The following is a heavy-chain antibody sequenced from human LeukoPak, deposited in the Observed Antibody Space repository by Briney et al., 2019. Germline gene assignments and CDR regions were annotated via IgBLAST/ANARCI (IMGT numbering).Heavy chain of an antibody. D-gene: IGHD5-12*01. J-gene: IGHJ4*02. CDR1: GGSISSGGYS. CDR3: ARHVGSISGYGLVY. Sequence: SETLSLTCAVSGGSISSGGYSWSWIRQPPGKGLEWIGYIYHSGSTYYNPSLKSRVTISVDTSKNQFSLKLSSVTAADTAVYYCARHVGSISGYGLVYWGQGTLVTVSS. V-gene: IGHV4-30-2*01. CDR2: IYHSGST.